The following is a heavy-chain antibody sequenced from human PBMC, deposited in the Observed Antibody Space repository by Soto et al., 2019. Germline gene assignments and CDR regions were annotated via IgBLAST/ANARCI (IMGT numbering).Heavy chain of an antibody. CDR3: ARAVVPAAPGYYYGMDV. CDR1: GFTFSSYG. CDR2: IWDDGSNK. J-gene: IGHJ6*02. D-gene: IGHD2-2*01. Sequence: QVQLVESGGGVVQPGRSLRLSCAASGFTFSSYGMHWVRQAPGKGLEWVAVIWDDGSNKYYADSVKGRFTISRDNSKNTLYLQMNSLRAEDTAVYYCARAVVPAAPGYYYGMDVWCQGTTVTVSS. V-gene: IGHV3-33*01.